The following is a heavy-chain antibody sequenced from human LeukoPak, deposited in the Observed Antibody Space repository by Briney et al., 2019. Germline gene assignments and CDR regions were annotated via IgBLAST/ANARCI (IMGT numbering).Heavy chain of an antibody. CDR1: GYTFTDYY. D-gene: IGHD3-10*01. J-gene: IGHJ4*02. V-gene: IGHV1-2*02. CDR3: ATESYGSGSYYTSNFDY. Sequence: ASVKVSCKASGYTFTDYYMHWVRQAPGQGLEWMGWIIPNSGGTNYAQKFQGRVTMTEDTSTDTAYMELSSLRSEDTAVYYCATESYGSGSYYTSNFDYWGQGTLVTVSS. CDR2: IIPNSGGT.